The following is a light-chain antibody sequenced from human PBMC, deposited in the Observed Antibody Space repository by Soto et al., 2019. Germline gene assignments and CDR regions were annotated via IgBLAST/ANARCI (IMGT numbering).Light chain of an antibody. V-gene: IGLV2-14*01. CDR1: SSDVGGYNY. CDR2: EVS. CDR3: SSYTSSRAYV. Sequence: QSVLAQPASVSGSPGQSITISCTGTSSDVGGYNYFSWYQQQSGKAPKLMIHEVSNRPSGGSNLFSGSKSGNTASLTISGLQAEDAADYYCSSYTSSRAYVLGIGTKVPAL. J-gene: IGLJ1*01.